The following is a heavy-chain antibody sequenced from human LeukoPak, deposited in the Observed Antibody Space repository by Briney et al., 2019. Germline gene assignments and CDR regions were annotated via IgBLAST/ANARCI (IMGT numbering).Heavy chain of an antibody. D-gene: IGHD3-10*01. CDR2: IYYSGTT. V-gene: IGHV4-31*11. CDR1: GDSIYSVGFY. Sequence: SETLSLTCAVSGDSIYSVGFYWSWVRQHPGKGLEWIGHIYYSGTTYYNPSLESRLIISVDTSKNEFSLKVSSMTAADTDVYFCARARRLVQDTYFYIDSWGQGTLVTVSS. J-gene: IGHJ4*02. CDR3: ARARRLVQDTYFYIDS.